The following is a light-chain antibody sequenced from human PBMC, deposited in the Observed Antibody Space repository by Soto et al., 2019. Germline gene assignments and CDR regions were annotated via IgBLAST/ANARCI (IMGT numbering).Light chain of an antibody. Sequence: DIQMTQSPSSLPASVGDRVAITCRASQNIRTSLNWYQQKPGKAPKLLIYDASSLQSGAPFRFSGSGSGTDFTLTIDSLHPEDFATYYCQQSYNNVWTFGHGTKVDIK. CDR3: QQSYNNVWT. V-gene: IGKV1-39*01. J-gene: IGKJ1*01. CDR2: DAS. CDR1: QNIRTS.